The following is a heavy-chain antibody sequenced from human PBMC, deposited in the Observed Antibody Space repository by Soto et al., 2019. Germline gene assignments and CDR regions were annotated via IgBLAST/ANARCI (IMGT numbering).Heavy chain of an antibody. CDR1: GESFSGYI. D-gene: IGHD6-19*01. V-gene: IGHV4-34*01. CDR2: INHSGSA. Sequence: QVQLQQSGAGLLKPSETLSLTCAVSGESFSGYIWTWIRQTPGKGLQWNGQINHSGSASYNPSLIGLVSISAHTSCNQFALELISVTAADAAVYYCATGIITGSAYSGGWYYFDCWGEGTQVTVST. CDR3: ATGIITGSAYSGGWYYFDC. J-gene: IGHJ4*02.